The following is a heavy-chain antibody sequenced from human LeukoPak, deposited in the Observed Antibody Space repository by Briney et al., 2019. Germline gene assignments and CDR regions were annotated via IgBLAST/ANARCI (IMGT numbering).Heavy chain of an antibody. V-gene: IGHV1-69*13. CDR2: IIPIFGTA. D-gene: IGHD3-10*01. Sequence: ASVKVSCKASGYTFSSYGISWVRQAPGQGLEWMGGIIPIFGTANYAQKFQGRVTITADESTSTAYMELSSLRSEDTAVYYCARGNYYGSGSYREPVDPWGQGTLVTVSS. J-gene: IGHJ5*02. CDR1: GYTFSSYG. CDR3: ARGNYYGSGSYREPVDP.